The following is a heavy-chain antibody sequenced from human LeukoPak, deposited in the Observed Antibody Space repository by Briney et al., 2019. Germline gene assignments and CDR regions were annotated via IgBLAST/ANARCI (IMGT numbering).Heavy chain of an antibody. J-gene: IGHJ6*02. D-gene: IGHD6-13*01. CDR3: ARGPGYSSSWYLGYYYYYGMDV. CDR2: INPNSGGT. Sequence: ASVKVSCKASGYTFTGYYMHWVRQAPGQGLEWMGWINPNSGGTNYAQKFQGRVTMTRGTSISTAYMELSRLRSDDTAVYYCARGPGYSSSWYLGYYYYYGMDVWGQGTTVTVSS. V-gene: IGHV1-2*02. CDR1: GYTFTGYY.